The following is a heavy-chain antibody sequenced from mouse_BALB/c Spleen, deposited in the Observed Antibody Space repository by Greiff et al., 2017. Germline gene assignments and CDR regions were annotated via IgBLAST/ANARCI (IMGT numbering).Heavy chain of an antibody. CDR1: GYTFTSYW. V-gene: IGHV1-87*01. Sequence: VQLQQSGAELARPGASVKLSCKASGYTFTSYWMQWVKQRPGQGLEWIGAIYPGDGDTRYTQKFKGKATLTADKSSSTAYMQLSSLASEDSAVYYCARSAVVDAMDYWGQGTSVTVAS. J-gene: IGHJ4*01. CDR2: IYPGDGDT. D-gene: IGHD1-1*01. CDR3: ARSAVVDAMDY.